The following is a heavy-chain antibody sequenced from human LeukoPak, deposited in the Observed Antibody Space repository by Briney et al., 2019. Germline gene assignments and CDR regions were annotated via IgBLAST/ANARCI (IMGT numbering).Heavy chain of an antibody. D-gene: IGHD3-10*01. Sequence: SETLSLTCTVSGGSISIYYWSWIRQPPGKGLEWIGYIYNSGSTNYNPSLKSRVTISVDTSKDQFSLNLGSVTAADTAVYYCVRDRELNYWGQGTLVTVSS. V-gene: IGHV4-59*01. CDR1: GGSISIYY. CDR2: IYNSGST. J-gene: IGHJ4*02. CDR3: VRDRELNY.